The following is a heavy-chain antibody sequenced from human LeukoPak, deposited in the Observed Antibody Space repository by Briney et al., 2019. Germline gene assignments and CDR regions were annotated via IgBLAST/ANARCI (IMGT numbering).Heavy chain of an antibody. Sequence: GGSLRLSCAASGFTFSSYGMHWVRQTPGKGLEWVAVIWYDGSNKYYADSVKGRFTISRDNSKNTLYLQMNSLRAEDTAVYYCAKCPSGVLRYFAPIDYWGQGTLVTVSS. J-gene: IGHJ4*02. CDR2: IWYDGSNK. CDR3: AKCPSGVLRYFAPIDY. V-gene: IGHV3-30*02. D-gene: IGHD3-9*01. CDR1: GFTFSSYG.